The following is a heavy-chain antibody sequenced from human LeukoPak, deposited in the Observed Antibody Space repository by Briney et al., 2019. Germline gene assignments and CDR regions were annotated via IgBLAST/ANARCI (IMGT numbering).Heavy chain of an antibody. J-gene: IGHJ5*02. CDR2: IYHSGST. CDR1: GGSISSGGYY. V-gene: IGHV4-30-2*01. D-gene: IGHD1-26*01. CDR3: ARDVRAPSGIVGPQPRNWFDP. Sequence: PSQTLSLTCTVSGGSISSGGYYWSWIRQPPGKGLEWIGYIYHSGSTYYNPSLKSRVTISVDRSKNQFSLKLSSVTAADTAVYYCARDVRAPSGIVGPQPRNWFDPWGQGTLVTVSS.